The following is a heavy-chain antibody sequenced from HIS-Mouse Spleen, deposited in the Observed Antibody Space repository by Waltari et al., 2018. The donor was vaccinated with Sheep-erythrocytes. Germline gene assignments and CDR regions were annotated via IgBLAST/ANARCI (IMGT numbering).Heavy chain of an antibody. CDR2: ISSSSSYI. Sequence: LEWVSSISSSSSYIYYADSVKGRFTISRDNAKNSLYLQMNSLRAEDTAVYYCARVASGATFDYWGQGTLVTASS. D-gene: IGHD1-26*01. V-gene: IGHV3-21*01. CDR3: ARVASGATFDY. J-gene: IGHJ4*02.